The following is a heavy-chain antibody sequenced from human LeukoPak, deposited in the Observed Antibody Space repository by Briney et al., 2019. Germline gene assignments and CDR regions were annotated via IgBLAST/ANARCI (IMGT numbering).Heavy chain of an antibody. CDR3: ARDGSGTYYWYFDL. CDR1: GGSISNNY. Sequence: PSETLSLTCSVSGGSISNNYWSWIRQPPGKGLEWIGFMYNSGNTKYHPSLKSRVTISGDTSKNQFILKLSSVTAADTAVYYCARDGSGTYYWYFDLWGRGTLVTVSS. V-gene: IGHV4-59*01. D-gene: IGHD3-10*01. CDR2: MYNSGNT. J-gene: IGHJ2*01.